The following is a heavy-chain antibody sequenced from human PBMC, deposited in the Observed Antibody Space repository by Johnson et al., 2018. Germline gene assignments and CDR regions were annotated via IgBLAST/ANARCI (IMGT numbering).Heavy chain of an antibody. CDR1: GFTFNNYP. Sequence: QVELVESGGDVVQHGGSLRLCCAASGFTFNNYPMYWVRQAPGKGLEWVAVIWYDGRNKDYADSVKGRCTISRDNSKNTRYLQMNSLRAEDTAVYYCARELFVGATDLFQHWGQRTLVTVSS. CDR3: ARELFVGATDLFQH. D-gene: IGHD1-26*01. V-gene: IGHV3-33*01. CDR2: IWYDGRNK. J-gene: IGHJ1*01.